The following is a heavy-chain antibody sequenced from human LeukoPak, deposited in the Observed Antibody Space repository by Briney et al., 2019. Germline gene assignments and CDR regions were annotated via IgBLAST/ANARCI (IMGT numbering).Heavy chain of an antibody. J-gene: IGHJ4*02. CDR3: ARGLHDYGDSNYYFDQ. V-gene: IGHV3-49*03. D-gene: IGHD4-17*01. CDR1: GFTFGDDG. Sequence: GGSLRLSCTASGFTFGDDGWSWFRLAPGKGLAWICLIRKKAYGETTEYAASVRGRFTISRDDAKSIAYLQMNSLKTEDTALYYCARGLHDYGDSNYYFDQWGQGTLVTVSS. CDR2: IRKKAYGETT.